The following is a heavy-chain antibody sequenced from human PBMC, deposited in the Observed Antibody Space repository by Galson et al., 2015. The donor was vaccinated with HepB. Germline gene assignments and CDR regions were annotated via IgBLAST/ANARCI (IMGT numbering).Heavy chain of an antibody. D-gene: IGHD3-16*01. CDR2: ISSNSSYI. CDR1: GFTFSSYS. J-gene: IGHJ4*02. Sequence: SLRLSCAASGFTFSSYSMNWVRQAPGKGLEWVSFISSNSSYIHYTDSVKGRFTISRDNTKNSLYLQMNSLRVEDTAVYYCARGQSWGPLDYWGQGTLVTVSP. V-gene: IGHV3-21*01. CDR3: ARGQSWGPLDY.